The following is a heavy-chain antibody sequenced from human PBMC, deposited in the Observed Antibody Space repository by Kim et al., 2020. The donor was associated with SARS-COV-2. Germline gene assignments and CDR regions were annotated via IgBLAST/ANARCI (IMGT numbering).Heavy chain of an antibody. CDR2: MSSGGGNI. J-gene: IGHJ6*02. D-gene: IGHD3-10*01. CDR3: ARGGYGSGSYAYYYAMDV. V-gene: IGHV3-30-3*01. Sequence: GGSLRLSCTASTFILSDYTMHWVRRAPGKGLEWVTIMSSGGGNIFYAGSVQGRFTISRDKSKNTLYLYMDDLRGDDTAVYYCARGGYGSGSYAYYYAMDVWGQGTTVTVSS. CDR1: TFILSDYT.